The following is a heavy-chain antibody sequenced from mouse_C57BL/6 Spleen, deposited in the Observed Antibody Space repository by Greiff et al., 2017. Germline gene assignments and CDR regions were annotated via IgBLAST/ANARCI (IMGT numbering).Heavy chain of an antibody. Sequence: EVQLQQSGPELVKPGASVKISCKASGYTFTDYYMNWVKQSHGKSLEWIGDINPNNGGTSYNQKFKGKATLTVDKSSSTAYMELRSLTSEDSAVYYCARSGSGVLYAMDYWGQGTSVTVSS. CDR2: INPNNGGT. V-gene: IGHV1-26*01. CDR3: ARSGSGVLYAMDY. D-gene: IGHD1-1*01. CDR1: GYTFTDYY. J-gene: IGHJ4*01.